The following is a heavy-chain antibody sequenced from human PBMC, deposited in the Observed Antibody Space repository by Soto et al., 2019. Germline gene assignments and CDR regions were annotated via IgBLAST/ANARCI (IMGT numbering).Heavy chain of an antibody. D-gene: IGHD3-3*01. CDR2: IYHSGST. J-gene: IGHJ4*02. V-gene: IGHV4-4*02. CDR3: ARGFGFWSGYYGFDY. Sequence: SETLSLTCAVSSGSISSSNWWSWVRQPPGKGLEWIGEIYHSGSTNYNPSLKSRVTISVDKSKNQFSLKLSSVTAADTAVYYCARGFGFWSGYYGFDYWGQGTLVTVSS. CDR1: SGSISSSNW.